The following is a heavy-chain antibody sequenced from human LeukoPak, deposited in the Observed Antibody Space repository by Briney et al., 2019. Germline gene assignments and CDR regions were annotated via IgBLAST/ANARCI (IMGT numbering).Heavy chain of an antibody. CDR1: GFTFSSYS. Sequence: GSLRLSCAASGFTFSSYSMNWVRQAPGKGLEWVSSISSSSSYIYYADSVKGRFTISGDNAKNSLYLQMNSLRAEDTAVYYCARDWNYVPGAFDIWGQGTMVTVSS. CDR3: ARDWNYVPGAFDI. V-gene: IGHV3-21*01. CDR2: ISSSSSYI. J-gene: IGHJ3*02. D-gene: IGHD1-7*01.